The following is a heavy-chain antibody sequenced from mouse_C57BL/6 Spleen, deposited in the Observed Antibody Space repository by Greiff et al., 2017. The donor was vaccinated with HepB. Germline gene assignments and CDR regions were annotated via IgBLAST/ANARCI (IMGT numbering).Heavy chain of an antibody. CDR3: ARRGYSNYGTSYFDY. CDR1: GYTFTTYP. CDR2: FHPYNDDT. V-gene: IGHV1-47*01. D-gene: IGHD2-5*01. Sequence: VQLQQSGAELVKPGASVKMSCKASGYTFTTYPIEWMKQNHGKSLEWIGNFHPYNDDTKYNEKFKGKATLNVEKSSSTVYLELSRLTSDDSAVYYCARRGYSNYGTSYFDYWGQGTTLTVSS. J-gene: IGHJ2*01.